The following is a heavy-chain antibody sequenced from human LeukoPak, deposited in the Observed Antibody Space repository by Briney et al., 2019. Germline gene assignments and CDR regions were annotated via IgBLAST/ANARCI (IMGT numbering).Heavy chain of an antibody. CDR3: ARQEEQQLVLDYFDY. Sequence: SETLSLTCAVSGYSISSGYYWGWIRQPPGKGLEWIGSIYHSGSTYYNPSLKSRVTISVDTSKNQFSLQLSSVTAADTAVYYCARQEEQQLVLDYFDYWGQGTLVTVSS. J-gene: IGHJ4*02. V-gene: IGHV4-38-2*01. CDR2: IYHSGST. D-gene: IGHD6-13*01. CDR1: GYSISSGYY.